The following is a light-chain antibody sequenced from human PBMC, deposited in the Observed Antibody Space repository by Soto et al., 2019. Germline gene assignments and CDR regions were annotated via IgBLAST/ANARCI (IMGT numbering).Light chain of an antibody. CDR1: QSVSSSY. CDR2: GSS. V-gene: IGKV3-20*01. CDR3: QQYGSSTIT. J-gene: IGKJ5*01. Sequence: EIVLTQFPGTLFLSPGERATLSCRAIQSVSSSYLAWYQQKPGQAPRLLIYGSSSRATGIPDRFSGSGSGTDFTLTISRLEPEDFAVYYCQQYGSSTITFGQGTRLEIK.